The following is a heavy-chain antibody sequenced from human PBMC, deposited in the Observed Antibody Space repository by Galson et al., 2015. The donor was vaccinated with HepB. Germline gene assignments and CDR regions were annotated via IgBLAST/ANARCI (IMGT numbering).Heavy chain of an antibody. CDR1: GFTFSSYA. CDR3: ARKAVADFFDY. Sequence: SLRLSCAASGFTFSSYAIHWVRQAPGKGLEYVSAISSNVGSTYYAKSVKGRFTISRDNSKNTLYLQMGSLRAEDMAVYYCARKAVADFFDYWGQGTLVTVSS. J-gene: IGHJ4*02. CDR2: ISSNVGST. V-gene: IGHV3-64*01. D-gene: IGHD6-19*01.